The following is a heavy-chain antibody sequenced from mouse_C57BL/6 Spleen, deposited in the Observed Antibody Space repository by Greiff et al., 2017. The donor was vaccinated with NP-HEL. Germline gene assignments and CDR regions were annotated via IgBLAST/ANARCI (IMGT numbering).Heavy chain of an antibody. D-gene: IGHD2-4*01. J-gene: IGHJ4*01. Sequence: VQVVESGAELARPGASVKLSCKASGYTFTSYGISWVKQRTGQGLEWIGEIYPRSGNTYYNEKFKGKATLTADKSSSTAYMELRSLTSEDSAVYFCARVDYDAVYAMDYWGQGTSVTVSS. CDR2: IYPRSGNT. V-gene: IGHV1-81*01. CDR3: ARVDYDAVYAMDY. CDR1: GYTFTSYG.